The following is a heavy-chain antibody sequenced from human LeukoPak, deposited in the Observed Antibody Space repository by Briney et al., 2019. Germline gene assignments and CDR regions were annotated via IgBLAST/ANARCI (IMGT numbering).Heavy chain of an antibody. CDR2: IYSGGST. CDR1: GFTVSSNH. D-gene: IGHD1-1*01. Sequence: GGSLRLSCAASGFTVSSNHMSWVRQAPGKGLEWVSVIYSGGSTHYADSAKGRFTISRDNSKNTLYLQMNSLRAEDTAVYLGARGPATYNWGQGTPVTVSS. CDR3: ARGPATYN. V-gene: IGHV3-53*01. J-gene: IGHJ4*02.